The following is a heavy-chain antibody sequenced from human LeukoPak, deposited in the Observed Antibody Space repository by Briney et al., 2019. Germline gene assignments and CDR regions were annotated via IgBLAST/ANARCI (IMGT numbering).Heavy chain of an antibody. CDR3: ARLRYSSSSSFDY. Sequence: PSEALSLTCTVSGGSISSSSYYWGWIRQPPGKGLEWIGSIYYSGSTYYNPSLKSRVTISVDTSKNQFSLKLSSVTAAGTAVYYCARLRYSSSSSFDYWGQGTLVTVSS. CDR1: GGSISSSSYY. J-gene: IGHJ4*02. V-gene: IGHV4-39*01. D-gene: IGHD6-6*01. CDR2: IYYSGST.